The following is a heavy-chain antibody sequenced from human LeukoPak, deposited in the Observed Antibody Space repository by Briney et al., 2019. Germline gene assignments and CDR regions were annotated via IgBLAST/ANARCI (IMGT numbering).Heavy chain of an antibody. V-gene: IGHV3-7*01. D-gene: IGHD3-22*01. Sequence: GGSLRLSCAASGFTFSSYWMSWVRQAPGKGLEWVANIKQDGSEKYYVDSVKGRFTISRDNAKNSLYLQMNSLRAEDTAVYYCARDLVYYYDSSGPCGYWGQGTLVTVSS. J-gene: IGHJ4*02. CDR1: GFTFSSYW. CDR2: IKQDGSEK. CDR3: ARDLVYYYDSSGPCGY.